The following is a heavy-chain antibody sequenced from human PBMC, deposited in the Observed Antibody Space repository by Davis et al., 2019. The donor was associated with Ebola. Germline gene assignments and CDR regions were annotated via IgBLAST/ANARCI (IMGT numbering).Heavy chain of an antibody. D-gene: IGHD2-21*02. CDR1: GFTFSSYG. Sequence: GESLKISCAASGFTFSSYGIHWVRQAPGKGLEWVAFIRNDGSNKYYADSVKGRFTISRDNSKNTLYLQMNSLRAEDTAVYYCAKDETADGPAYWGQGTLVTVSS. CDR3: AKDETADGPAY. J-gene: IGHJ4*02. CDR2: IRNDGSNK. V-gene: IGHV3-30*02.